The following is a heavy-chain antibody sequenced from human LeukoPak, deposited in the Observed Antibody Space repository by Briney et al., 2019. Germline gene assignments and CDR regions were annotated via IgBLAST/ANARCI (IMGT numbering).Heavy chain of an antibody. J-gene: IGHJ6*02. CDR2: IYYSGST. Sequence: SEPLSLTCTVSGGSISSYYWSWIRQPPGKGLEWIGYIYYSGSTNYNPSLKSRVTISVDTSKNQFSLKLSSVTAADTAVYYCARDMEVGQSGGSSWFYYYGMDVWGQGTTVTVSS. CDR3: ARDMEVGQSGGSSWFYYYGMDV. D-gene: IGHD6-13*01. CDR1: GGSISSYY. V-gene: IGHV4-59*01.